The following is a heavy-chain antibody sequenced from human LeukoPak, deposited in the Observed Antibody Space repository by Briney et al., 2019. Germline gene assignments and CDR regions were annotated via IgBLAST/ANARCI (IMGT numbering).Heavy chain of an antibody. V-gene: IGHV3-7*01. D-gene: IGHD3-10*01. CDR2: IKHNGSEK. J-gene: IGHJ6*03. Sequence: GGSLRLSCAASGLTFSSYWMSWVRQAPGKGLEWMGDIKHNGSEKYYVDSVKGRFTISRDNDKNSLYLQMNSLRAEDPAVYYCARYYPTYYYGSGSTNLLYYYYMDVWGKGTTVTVSS. CDR3: ARYYPTYYYGSGSTNLLYYYYMDV. CDR1: GLTFSSYW.